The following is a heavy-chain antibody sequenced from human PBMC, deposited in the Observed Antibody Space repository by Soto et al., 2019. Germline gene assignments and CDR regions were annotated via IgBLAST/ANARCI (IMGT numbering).Heavy chain of an antibody. J-gene: IGHJ4*02. V-gene: IGHV3-23*01. Sequence: EVQLLESGGGLVQPGGSLRLSCAASGFTFSSHAMSWVRQAPGQGLEGGSGISHIGVETFYADSVTGRFTVSRDNSKNTLYWEMNSLRVEDTAVYYCAKGRFNFDYWGQGTLVTVSS. CDR2: ISHIGVET. CDR1: GFTFSSHA. CDR3: AKGRFNFDY.